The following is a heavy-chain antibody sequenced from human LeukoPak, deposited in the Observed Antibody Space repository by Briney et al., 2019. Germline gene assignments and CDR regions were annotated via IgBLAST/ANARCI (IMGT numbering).Heavy chain of an antibody. CDR1: GYTFTGYY. J-gene: IGHJ4*02. D-gene: IGHD3-9*01. CDR3: ARDPKAPRYHDILTGYYPYYFDY. CDR2: INPNSGGT. V-gene: IGHV1-2*02. Sequence: WASVKVSCKASGYTFTGYYMHWVRQAPGQGLEWMGWINPNSGGTKYTQKFQGRVTMTRDTSISTAYMELSRLRSDDTAVYYCARDPKAPRYHDILTGYYPYYFDYWGQGTLVTVSS.